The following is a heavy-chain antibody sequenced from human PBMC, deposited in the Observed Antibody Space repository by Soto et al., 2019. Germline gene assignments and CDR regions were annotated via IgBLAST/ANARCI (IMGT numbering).Heavy chain of an antibody. J-gene: IGHJ6*02. V-gene: IGHV1-46*01. Sequence: ASVKVSCKASGYTFTSYYMHWVRQAPGQGLEWMGIINPSGGSTSYAQKFQGRVTMTRDTSTSTVYMELSSLRSEDTAVYYCARDQVIAAAGLHYYYYYGMDVWGQGTTVTSP. CDR1: GYTFTSYY. CDR3: ARDQVIAAAGLHYYYYYGMDV. CDR2: INPSGGST. D-gene: IGHD6-13*01.